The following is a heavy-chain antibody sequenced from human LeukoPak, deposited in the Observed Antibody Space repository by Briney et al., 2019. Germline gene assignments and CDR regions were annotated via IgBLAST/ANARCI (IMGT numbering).Heavy chain of an antibody. Sequence: GGSLRLSCAASGFTFSSYAMSWVRQAPGKGLEWVSAISGSGGSTYYADSVKGRFTISRDNSKNTLYLQMNSLRAEDTAVYYCAKDRRCSGGSCYRFDYWGQGTLVTVSS. CDR1: GFTFSSYA. D-gene: IGHD2-15*01. J-gene: IGHJ4*02. CDR3: AKDRRCSGGSCYRFDY. V-gene: IGHV3-23*01. CDR2: ISGSGGST.